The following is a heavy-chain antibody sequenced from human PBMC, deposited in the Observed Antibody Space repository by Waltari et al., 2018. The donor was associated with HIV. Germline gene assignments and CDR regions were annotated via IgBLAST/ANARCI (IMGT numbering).Heavy chain of an antibody. V-gene: IGHV3-74*03. Sequence: EVQLVESGGGLVQPGGSLRLSCAASGFSFSSYWMHWVRQAPGKGLVWVSRMNRDVSRAEYADSVKGRFTISRDNAKNTLYLQMNSLRAEDTAVYFCAREGATSGSYFFDCWGQGTLVTVSS. J-gene: IGHJ4*02. CDR3: AREGATSGSYFFDC. D-gene: IGHD1-26*01. CDR1: GFSFSSYW. CDR2: MNRDVSRA.